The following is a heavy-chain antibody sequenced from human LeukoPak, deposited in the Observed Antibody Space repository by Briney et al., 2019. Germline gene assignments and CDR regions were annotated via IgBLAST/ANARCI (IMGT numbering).Heavy chain of an antibody. V-gene: IGHV4-59*01. Sequence: SETLSLICTVSGGSISSYYWSWIRQPPGKGLEWIGYIYYSGSTNYNPSLKSRVTISVDTSKNQFSLKLSSVTAADTAVYYCAREMYYDSSGQYGAFDIWGQGTMVTVSS. CDR1: GGSISSYY. J-gene: IGHJ3*02. CDR3: AREMYYDSSGQYGAFDI. D-gene: IGHD3-22*01. CDR2: IYYSGST.